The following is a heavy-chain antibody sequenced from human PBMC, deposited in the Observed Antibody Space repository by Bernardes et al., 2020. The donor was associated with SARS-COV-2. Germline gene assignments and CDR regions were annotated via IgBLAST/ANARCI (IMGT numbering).Heavy chain of an antibody. CDR2: INHSGIA. D-gene: IGHD1-1*01. CDR1: GESFSGSY. Sequence: SETLSLTGAVYGESFSGSYWTWIRQSPGKGLEWIGEINHSGIANYNPSLENRVTLSVDTSNNQFSLKLISVTAADTAVYYCARGRTWVRNGWFDLWGQGTLVTVA. J-gene: IGHJ5*02. CDR3: ARGRTWVRNGWFDL. V-gene: IGHV4-34*01.